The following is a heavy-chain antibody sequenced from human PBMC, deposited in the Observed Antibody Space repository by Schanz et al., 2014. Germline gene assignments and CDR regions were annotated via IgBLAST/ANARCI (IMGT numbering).Heavy chain of an antibody. D-gene: IGHD2-21*01. Sequence: VQLVESGGGLVKPGRSLRLSCTGSGFTFGEYAMTWFRQAPGKGLEWVAYISNDGSSKYYADSVKGRFTISRDNSMNTLSLQMNGLSADDTAIYYCAKGQGAVINNWYFDLWGRGTLVTVSS. V-gene: IGHV3-30*04. CDR1: GFTFGEYA. CDR3: AKGQGAVINNWYFDL. J-gene: IGHJ2*01. CDR2: ISNDGSSK.